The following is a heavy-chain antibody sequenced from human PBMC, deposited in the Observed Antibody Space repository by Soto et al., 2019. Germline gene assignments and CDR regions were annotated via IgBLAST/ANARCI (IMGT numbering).Heavy chain of an antibody. CDR3: ARGGKKSYGMDV. CDR1: GGSFSGYY. Sequence: SETLSLTCAVYGGSFSGYYWSWIRQPPGKGLEWIGEINHSGSTNYNPSLKSRVTISVDTSKNQFSLKLSSVTAADTAVYYCARGGKKSYGMDVWGQGTTVTVSS. J-gene: IGHJ6*02. CDR2: INHSGST. V-gene: IGHV4-34*01.